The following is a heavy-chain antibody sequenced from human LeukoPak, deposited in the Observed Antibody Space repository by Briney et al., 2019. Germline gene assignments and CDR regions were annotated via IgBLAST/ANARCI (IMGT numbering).Heavy chain of an antibody. Sequence: GGSLRLSCAASGFTFSSYSMNWVRQAPGKGLEWVSYISSSSSTIYYADSVKGRFTISRDNAKNSLYLQMNSLRAEDTAVYYCARNPTLLRYFDWLFDYWDQGTLVTVSS. D-gene: IGHD3-9*01. V-gene: IGHV3-48*04. CDR2: ISSSSSTI. J-gene: IGHJ4*02. CDR1: GFTFSSYS. CDR3: ARNPTLLRYFDWLFDY.